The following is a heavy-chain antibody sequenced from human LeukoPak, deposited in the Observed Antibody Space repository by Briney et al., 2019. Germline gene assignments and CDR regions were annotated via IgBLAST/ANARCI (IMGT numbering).Heavy chain of an antibody. J-gene: IGHJ4*02. CDR2: INPNSGGT. V-gene: IGHV1-2*02. CDR1: GYTFTGYY. Sequence: ASVKVSCKASGYTFTGYYMHWVRQAPGQGLEWMGWINPNSGGTNYAQKFQGRVTMTRDTSISTAYMELSRLTSDDTAMYYCARVRYQILEYFDYWGQGTLVTVSS. D-gene: IGHD3-9*01. CDR3: ARVRYQILEYFDY.